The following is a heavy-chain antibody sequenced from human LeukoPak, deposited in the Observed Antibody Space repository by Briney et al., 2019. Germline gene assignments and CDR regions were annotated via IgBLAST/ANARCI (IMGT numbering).Heavy chain of an antibody. J-gene: IGHJ6*03. CDR3: ARTGALNWNYYYYYYMDV. V-gene: IGHV3-21*01. CDR2: ISSSSSYI. CDR1: GFTFSSYS. Sequence: PGGSLRLSCAASGFTFSSYSMNWVRQAPGKGLEWVSSISSSSSYIYYADSVKGRFTISRDNAKNSLYLQMNSLRAEDAAEYYCARTGALNWNYYYYYYMDVWGKGTTVTVSS. D-gene: IGHD1-1*01.